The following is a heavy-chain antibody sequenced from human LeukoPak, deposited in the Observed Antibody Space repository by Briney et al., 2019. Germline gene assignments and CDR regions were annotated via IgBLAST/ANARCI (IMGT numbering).Heavy chain of an antibody. J-gene: IGHJ4*02. V-gene: IGHV4-39*07. Sequence: SETLSLTCTVSGGSISSSSYYWGWIRQPPGKGLEWIGSIYYSGSTHYNPSLKSRVTISVDTSKNQFSLKLSSVTAADTALYYCARTSDTSGYSPFDYWGQGTLVTVSS. CDR3: ARTSDTSGYSPFDY. CDR2: IYYSGST. CDR1: GGSISSSSYY. D-gene: IGHD3-22*01.